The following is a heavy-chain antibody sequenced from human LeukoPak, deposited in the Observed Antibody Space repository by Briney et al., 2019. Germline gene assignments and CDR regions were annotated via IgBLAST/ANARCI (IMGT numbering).Heavy chain of an antibody. CDR1: GISFSSYW. Sequence: PGGSLRLSCVASGISFSSYWMAWVRQAPGKGLEWVANIKYDGTHKFYADSVTGRFTISRDNAKNSLFLEMNSLTADDTAVYFCASSHDSSGNDWGQGTLVTVSS. CDR2: IKYDGTHK. D-gene: IGHD3-22*01. CDR3: ASSHDSSGND. J-gene: IGHJ4*02. V-gene: IGHV3-7*01.